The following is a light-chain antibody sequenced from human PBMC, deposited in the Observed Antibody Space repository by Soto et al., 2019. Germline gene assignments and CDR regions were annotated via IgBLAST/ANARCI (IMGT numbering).Light chain of an antibody. CDR1: SSDIGAYNF. CDR3: TSWTTSTTMI. CDR2: DVN. V-gene: IGLV2-14*03. J-gene: IGLJ2*01. Sequence: QSALTQPASVSGSPGQSITISCTGTSSDIGAYNFVSWDQQHPGKAPKLMLYDVNIRPSGVSNRFSDSKSGNTASLTISGLQAEDEADYYCTSWTTSTTMIFGGGTKVTVL.